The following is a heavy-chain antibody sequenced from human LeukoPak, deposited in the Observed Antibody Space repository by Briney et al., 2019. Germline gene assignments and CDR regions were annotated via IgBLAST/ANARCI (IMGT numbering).Heavy chain of an antibody. Sequence: SETLSLTCAVYGGSFSGYYWSWIRQPPGKGLEWIGEINHSGSTNYNPSLKSRVTISVDTSKNQFSLKLGSVTAADTAVYYCARRLANPKTRWFDPWGQGTLVTVSS. CDR1: GGSFSGYY. V-gene: IGHV4-34*01. CDR2: INHSGST. J-gene: IGHJ5*02. D-gene: IGHD1-26*01. CDR3: ARRLANPKTRWFDP.